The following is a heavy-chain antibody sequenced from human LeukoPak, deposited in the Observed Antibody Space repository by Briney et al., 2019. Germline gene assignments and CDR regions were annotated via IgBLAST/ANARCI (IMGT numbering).Heavy chain of an antibody. CDR2: IYSGGTV. D-gene: IGHD4-17*01. Sequence: GRSLRLSCAASGFTVRNKYMTLVRQAAGKWLEWVALIYSGGTVYYADSVKGRFTISRDNSKNTLYLQMNSLRADDAALYYCAPRDSGDYPYFDYWGQGTLVTVSS. J-gene: IGHJ4*02. CDR1: GFTVRNKY. V-gene: IGHV3-53*01. CDR3: APRDSGDYPYFDY.